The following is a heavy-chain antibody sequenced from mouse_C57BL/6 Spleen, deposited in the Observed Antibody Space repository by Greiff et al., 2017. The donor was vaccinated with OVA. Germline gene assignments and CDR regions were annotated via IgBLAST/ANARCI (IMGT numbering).Heavy chain of an antibody. CDR3: ARTYDYDGYYFDY. J-gene: IGHJ2*01. CDR2: ISSGSSTI. V-gene: IGHV5-17*01. CDR1: GFTFSDYG. Sequence: EVHLVESGGGLVKPGGSLKLSCAASGFTFSDYGMHWVRQAPEKGLEWVAYISSGSSTIYYADTVKGRFTISRDNAKNTLFLQMTSLRSEDTAMYYCARTYDYDGYYFDYWGQGTTLTVSS. D-gene: IGHD2-4*01.